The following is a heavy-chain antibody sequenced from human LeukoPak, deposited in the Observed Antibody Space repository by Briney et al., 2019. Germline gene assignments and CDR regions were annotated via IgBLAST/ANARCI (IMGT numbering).Heavy chain of an antibody. CDR1: GFTFSSYA. CDR3: ARSGWYYDFWSGYRDSDAFDI. Sequence: GGSLRLSCAASGFTFSSYAMSWVRQAPGKGLEWVSAISGSGGSTYYADSVKGRFTISRDNSKNTLYLQMNSLRAEDTAVYYCARSGWYYDFWSGYRDSDAFDIWGQGTMVTVSS. J-gene: IGHJ3*02. CDR2: ISGSGGST. D-gene: IGHD3-3*01. V-gene: IGHV3-23*01.